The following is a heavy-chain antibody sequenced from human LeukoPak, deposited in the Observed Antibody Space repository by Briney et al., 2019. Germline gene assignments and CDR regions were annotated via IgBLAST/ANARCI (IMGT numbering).Heavy chain of an antibody. Sequence: GGSLRLSCAASGFTFYNYAMNWGRQAPGKGLEWGSYIRGGGDKRHYSDSVKGRFTISRENPKNTLNLQINNLRPEDTAMYYCAKCSAGYYNDAFDIWGRGTMVTVSS. J-gene: IGHJ3*02. CDR2: IRGGGDKR. D-gene: IGHD3-10*02. CDR1: GFTFYNYA. CDR3: AKCSAGYYNDAFDI. V-gene: IGHV3-23*01.